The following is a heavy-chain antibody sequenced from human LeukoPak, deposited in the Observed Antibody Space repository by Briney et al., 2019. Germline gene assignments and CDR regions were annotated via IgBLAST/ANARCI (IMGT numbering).Heavy chain of an antibody. CDR1: GFTFSSYS. J-gene: IGHJ6*03. CDR2: ISSSSSTI. Sequence: GGSLRLSCAASGFTFSSYSMNWVRQAPGKGLEWVSYISSSSSTIYYADSVKGRFTISRDNAKNSLYLQMNSLRAEDTAVYYCARDAAINYYYMDVWGKGTTVTVSS. CDR3: ARDAAINYYYMDV. V-gene: IGHV3-48*01. D-gene: IGHD2-2*02.